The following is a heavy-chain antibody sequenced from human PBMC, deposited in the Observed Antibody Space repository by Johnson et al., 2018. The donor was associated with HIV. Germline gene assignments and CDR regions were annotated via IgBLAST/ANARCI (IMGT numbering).Heavy chain of an antibody. J-gene: IGHJ3*02. D-gene: IGHD3-22*01. V-gene: IGHV3-30-3*02. CDR2: ISYDGSNK. CDR3: AKGEYFDSGGYYHVVMNGFDI. CDR1: GFTFSNYA. Sequence: QVQLVESGGNVVQPGGSLRLSCAASGFTFSNYAMHWGRQAPGKGLELVAVISYDGSNKYYADSAKGRFTISRDNSKNTLYLQMNSLRAEDTGVYYCAKGEYFDSGGYYHVVMNGFDIWGQGTTVIVSS.